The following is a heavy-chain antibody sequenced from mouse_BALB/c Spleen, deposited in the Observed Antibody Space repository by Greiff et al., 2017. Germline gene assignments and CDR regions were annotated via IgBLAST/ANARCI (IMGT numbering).Heavy chain of an antibody. J-gene: IGHJ4*01. D-gene: IGHD2-2*01. CDR3: ARLGGYDGGYAMDY. CDR2: IDPANGNT. CDR1: GFNIKDTY. V-gene: IGHV14-3*02. Sequence: VQLQQSGAELVKPGASVKLSCTASGFNIKDTYMHWVKQRPEQGLEWIGRIDPANGNTKYDPKFQGKATITADTSSNTAYLQLSSLTSEDTAVYYCARLGGYDGGYAMDYWGQGTSVTVSS.